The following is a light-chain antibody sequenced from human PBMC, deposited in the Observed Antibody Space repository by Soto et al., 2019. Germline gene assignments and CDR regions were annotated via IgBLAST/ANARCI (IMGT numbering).Light chain of an antibody. J-gene: IGKJ1*01. CDR1: QGVSNNY. CDR2: AAS. CDR3: QQYAASLRT. Sequence: EIVLTQSPGTLSLSPRDRATLSCRASQGVSNNYVAWYQHRPGQAPRLLIYAASSRAPGIPDRFSGSGSGTDFTRTISRLEPEDFAVYYCQQYAASLRTFGQGTQVAV. V-gene: IGKV3-20*01.